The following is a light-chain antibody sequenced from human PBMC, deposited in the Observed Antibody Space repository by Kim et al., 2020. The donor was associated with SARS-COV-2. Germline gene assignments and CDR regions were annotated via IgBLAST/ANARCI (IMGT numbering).Light chain of an antibody. CDR1: QGIINY. V-gene: IGKV1-27*01. Sequence: DIQMTQSPSSLSASIGDRVTITCRASQGIINYLAWYQQKPGKPPNLLIYAASTLRSGVPSRFSGSGSGTDFTLTISSLQPEDVATYYCQKYNSAPLTFGGGTKVDIK. CDR3: QKYNSAPLT. J-gene: IGKJ4*01. CDR2: AAS.